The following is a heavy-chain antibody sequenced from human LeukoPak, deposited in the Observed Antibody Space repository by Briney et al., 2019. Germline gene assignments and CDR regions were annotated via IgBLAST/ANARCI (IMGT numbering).Heavy chain of an antibody. CDR1: GYTFTSYG. J-gene: IGHJ5*02. CDR3: AGMVRALHWFDP. D-gene: IGHD3-10*01. V-gene: IGHV1-18*04. Sequence: ASVKVSCKASGYTFTSYGISWVRQAPGQGLEWMGWISAYNGNTNYAQKLQGRVNMTTDTSTSTAYMELRSLRSDDTAVYYCAGMVRALHWFDPWGQGTLVTVSS. CDR2: ISAYNGNT.